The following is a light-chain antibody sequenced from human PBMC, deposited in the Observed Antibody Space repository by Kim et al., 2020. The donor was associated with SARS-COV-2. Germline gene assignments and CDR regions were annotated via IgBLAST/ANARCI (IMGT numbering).Light chain of an antibody. CDR3: QQLNSYPPF. CDR2: TAS. V-gene: IGKV1-9*01. J-gene: IGKJ2*01. Sequence: SAAVGDRVTITCRASHDISSYLAWYQQKPGKAPKLLIYTASTLQSGVPSRFSGSGSGTEFTLTISSLQPEDFATYYCQQLNSYPPFFGQGTKLEI. CDR1: HDISSY.